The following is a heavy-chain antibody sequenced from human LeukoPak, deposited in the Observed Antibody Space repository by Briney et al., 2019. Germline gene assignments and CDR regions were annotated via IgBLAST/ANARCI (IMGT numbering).Heavy chain of an antibody. CDR3: AKDVSSSWFDP. D-gene: IGHD6-19*01. CDR2: IRYDGSNK. V-gene: IGHV3-30*02. CDR1: GFTFSSYG. J-gene: IGHJ5*02. Sequence: GGSLRLSCAASGFTFSSYGMHWVRQAPGKGLEWVAFIRYDGSNKYYADSVKGRFTISRDNSKNTLYLQMNRLRAEDTAVYYCAKDVSSSWFDPWGQGTLVTVSS.